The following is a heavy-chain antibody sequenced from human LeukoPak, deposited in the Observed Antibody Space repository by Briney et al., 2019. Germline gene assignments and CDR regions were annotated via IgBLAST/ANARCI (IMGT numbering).Heavy chain of an antibody. D-gene: IGHD2-15*01. J-gene: IGHJ4*02. CDR2: IYSGGST. V-gene: IGHV3-53*01. CDR3: ARGGSDY. Sequence: HPGGSLRLSCAASGFTVSSNYMSWVRQAPGKGLEWVSVIYSGGSTYYADSVKGRFTISRDNAKNSVYLQMNSLSAEETAVYYCARGGSDYWGQGTLVTVSS. CDR1: GFTVSSNY.